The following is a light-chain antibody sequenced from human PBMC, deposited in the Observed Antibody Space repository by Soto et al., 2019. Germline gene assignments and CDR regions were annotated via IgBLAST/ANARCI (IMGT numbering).Light chain of an antibody. CDR1: NIGSQG. J-gene: IGLJ2*01. CDR3: QVWHTNSDHVV. CDR2: DNS. Sequence: SSQLTQPPSVSVAPGQTATISCGGNNIGSQGVHWYQQKPPQAPVLVVYDNSDRPSGIPERFSGSKSENTATLTISRVEAGDDADYYCQVWHTNSDHVVFGGGTKVTVL. V-gene: IGLV3-21*02.